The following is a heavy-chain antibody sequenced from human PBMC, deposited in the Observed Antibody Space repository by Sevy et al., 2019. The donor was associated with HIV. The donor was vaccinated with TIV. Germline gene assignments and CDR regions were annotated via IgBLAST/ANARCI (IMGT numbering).Heavy chain of an antibody. CDR3: AKGGEDGSSWYSGAFDI. V-gene: IGHV3-43*01. D-gene: IGHD6-13*01. CDR2: ISWDGGST. Sequence: GGSLRLSCAASGFTFDDYTMHWVRQAPGKGLEWVSLISWDGGSTYYADSVKGRFTISRDNSKNSLYLQMNSLRTEDTACYYCAKGGEDGSSWYSGAFDIWGQGTMVTVSS. J-gene: IGHJ3*02. CDR1: GFTFDDYT.